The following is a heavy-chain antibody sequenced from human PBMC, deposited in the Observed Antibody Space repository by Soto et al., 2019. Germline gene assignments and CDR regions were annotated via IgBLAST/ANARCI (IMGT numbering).Heavy chain of an antibody. Sequence: SETLSLTCTVSGGSISNYYWSWFRQPPGKGLEWIGDIYYLGSTNYKSSLKSRLTISVDTSKNQLSLKLRSVTAADTAVYYCARANYFDYWGQGTLVTVSS. CDR2: IYYLGST. CDR1: GGSISNYY. V-gene: IGHV4-59*01. CDR3: ARANYFDY. J-gene: IGHJ4*02.